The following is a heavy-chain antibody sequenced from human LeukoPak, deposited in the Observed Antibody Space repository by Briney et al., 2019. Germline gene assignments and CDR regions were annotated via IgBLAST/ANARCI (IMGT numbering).Heavy chain of an antibody. CDR2: IYPGDSDT. CDR3: ARRADSSAYYTY. Sequence: GESLKISCKGSGYSFTNYWIGWVRQMPGKGLEWMGIIYPGDSDTRYSPSFQGQVTISADKSIGTAYLQWGSLRASDTAMYYCARRADSSAYYTYWGQGTLVTV. V-gene: IGHV5-51*01. CDR1: GYSFTNYW. J-gene: IGHJ4*02. D-gene: IGHD3-22*01.